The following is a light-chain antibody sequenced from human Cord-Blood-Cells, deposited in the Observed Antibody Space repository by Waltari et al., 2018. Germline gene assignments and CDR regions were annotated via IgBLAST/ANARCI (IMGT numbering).Light chain of an antibody. Sequence: QSALTQPASVSGSPGQSITISCTGTSSDVGSYTLVSCYQQHPGKAPKLMIYEGSKRPSGVSNRFSGSKSCNTASLTISGLQAEDEADYYCCSYAGSSPWVFGGGTKLTVL. V-gene: IGLV2-23*01. J-gene: IGLJ3*02. CDR3: CSYAGSSPWV. CDR2: EGS. CDR1: SSDVGSYTL.